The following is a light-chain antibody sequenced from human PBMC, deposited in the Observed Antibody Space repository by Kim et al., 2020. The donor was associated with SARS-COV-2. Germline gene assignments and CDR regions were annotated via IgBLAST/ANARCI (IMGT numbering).Light chain of an antibody. Sequence: EIVMTQSPATLSVSPGERATLSCRASQSVDRKLAWYQQKPGQAPRLVIYEASTRATGIPATISGSGSGTEFTLSISRVQSEDFAVYYCQQYKNWPQTFGQGTNLEI. CDR3: QQYKNWPQT. CDR2: EAS. J-gene: IGKJ2*01. CDR1: QSVDRK. V-gene: IGKV3-15*01.